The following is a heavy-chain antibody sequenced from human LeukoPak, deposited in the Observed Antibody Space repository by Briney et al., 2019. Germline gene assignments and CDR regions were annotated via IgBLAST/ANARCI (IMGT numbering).Heavy chain of an antibody. J-gene: IGHJ3*02. CDR1: GGTFSNYA. V-gene: IGHV1-69*06. CDR2: IIPIFGTA. CDR3: ARGSSRSPRDAFDI. Sequence: ASVKVSCKASGGTFSNYAISWVRQAPGQGLEWMGGIIPIFGTANYAQKFRGRVTITADKSTRTAYMELSSLRSEDTAVYYCARGSSRSPRDAFDIWGQGTMVSVSS.